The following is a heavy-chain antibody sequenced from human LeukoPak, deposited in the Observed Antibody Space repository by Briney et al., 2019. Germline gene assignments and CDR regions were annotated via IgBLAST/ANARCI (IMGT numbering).Heavy chain of an antibody. J-gene: IGHJ4*02. CDR1: GFTFDDYT. D-gene: IGHD3-10*01. CDR3: AKDPNYHYGSGSYGSDYFDY. CDR2: ISWDGGST. V-gene: IGHV3-43*01. Sequence: GGSLRLSCAASGFTFDDYTMHWVRQAPGKGLEWVSLISWDGGSTYYADSVKGRFTISRDNSKNTLYLQMNSLRAEDTAVYYCAKDPNYHYGSGSYGSDYFDYWGQGTLVTVSS.